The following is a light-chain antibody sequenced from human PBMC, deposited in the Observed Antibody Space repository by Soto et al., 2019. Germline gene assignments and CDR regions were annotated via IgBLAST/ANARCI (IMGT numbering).Light chain of an antibody. V-gene: IGKV3-20*01. Sequence: EIVLTQSPGTLSVSPGERVTLSCRASQSVSSNYLAWYQHRPGQAPRLLIFGASFRATGIPDKFSGSGSGTEFTLTISRLEHEDFAVYYCYQYSSSPPEFTFGAGTEMD. J-gene: IGKJ3*01. CDR3: YQYSSSPPEFT. CDR2: GAS. CDR1: QSVSSNY.